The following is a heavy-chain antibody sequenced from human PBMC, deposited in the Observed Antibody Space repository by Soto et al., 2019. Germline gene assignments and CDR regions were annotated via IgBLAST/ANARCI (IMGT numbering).Heavy chain of an antibody. CDR1: GFTFSRFA. V-gene: IGHV3-23*01. CDR3: ARDPLLYDSNWYPNWFGP. Sequence: EVQLLESGGGLVQPGGSLRLSCAASGFTFSRFAMSWVRQAPGKGLGWVSGITATGDTTYYVDSVKGRFTISRHNAQNTLYLQMNSLRDEDTAVYYCARDPLLYDSNWYPNWFGPWGQGTLVTVSS. CDR2: ITATGDTT. D-gene: IGHD3-22*01. J-gene: IGHJ5*02.